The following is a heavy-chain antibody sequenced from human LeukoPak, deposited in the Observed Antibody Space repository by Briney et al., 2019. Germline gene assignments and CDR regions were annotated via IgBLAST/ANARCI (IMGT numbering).Heavy chain of an antibody. J-gene: IGHJ4*02. D-gene: IGHD6-13*01. CDR3: ARGHGSSWGSMGY. Sequence: ASVKVSCKASGYTFTGYYMHWVRQAPGQGLEWMGWINPNSGGTNYAQKLQGWVTMTRNTSISTAYMELSSLRSEDTAVYYCARGHGSSWGSMGYWGQGTLVTVSS. CDR1: GYTFTGYY. V-gene: IGHV1-2*04. CDR2: INPNSGGT.